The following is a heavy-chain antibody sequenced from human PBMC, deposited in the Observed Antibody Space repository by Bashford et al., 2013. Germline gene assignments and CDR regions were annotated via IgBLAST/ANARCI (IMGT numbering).Heavy chain of an antibody. CDR2: IYYGGNTYYNT. Sequence: SETLSLTCTVSGGSISSYYWSWIRQPPGKGLEWIGSIYYGGNTYYNTYYSPSLKSRVTISADTSQNQFSLKLNSVTTADTAVYYCGRECTGTSCYGINRDIWGQGTMVTVSS. CDR1: GGSISSYY. V-gene: IGHV4-59*04. J-gene: IGHJ3*02. CDR3: GRECTGTSCYGINRDI. D-gene: IGHD2-2*01.